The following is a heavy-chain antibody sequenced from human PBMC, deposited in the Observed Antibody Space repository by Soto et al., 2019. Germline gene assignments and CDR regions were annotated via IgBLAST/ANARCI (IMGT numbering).Heavy chain of an antibody. D-gene: IGHD3-22*01. Sequence: XEYVKCSGKGSGSSCTSYWIGWVRQITGKGLEWMGIIYLWDSDTRYSPSFQGQATTSADKSNSTAYLQWSSLKASDTAMYYWARHIGYYDSSCSPIFDGMDVWGQGTTVTVSS. J-gene: IGHJ6*02. CDR1: GSSCTSYW. CDR2: IYLWDSDT. V-gene: IGHV5-51*01. CDR3: ARHIGYYDSSCSPIFDGMDV.